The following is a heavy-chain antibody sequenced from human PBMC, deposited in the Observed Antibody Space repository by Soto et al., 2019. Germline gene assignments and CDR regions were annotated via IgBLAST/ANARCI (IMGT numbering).Heavy chain of an antibody. Sequence: PSQTLSLTCAISGDSVSSNSAAWNWIRQSPSRGLEWLGRTYYRSKWYNDYAVSVKSRITINPDTAKNQFSLQLNSVTPEDTAVYYCASNTAAAGLFDYWGQGTLVTVSS. CDR2: TYYRSKWYN. V-gene: IGHV6-1*01. D-gene: IGHD6-13*01. CDR3: ASNTAAAGLFDY. CDR1: GDSVSSNSAA. J-gene: IGHJ4*02.